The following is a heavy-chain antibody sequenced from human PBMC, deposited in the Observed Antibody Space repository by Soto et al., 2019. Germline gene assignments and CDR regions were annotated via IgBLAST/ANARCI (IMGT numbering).Heavy chain of an antibody. V-gene: IGHV3-48*01. D-gene: IGHD3-10*01. CDR1: GFTFSIYS. Sequence: EVKLVESGGGLVQPGGSLRLSCAASGFTFSIYSMNWVRQAPGKGLEWLSYISTSSTTIYYADSVKGRFTISRDNAKNSLYLQMNSLRAEDTAVYYCASQYYYGSGSKSEDYWGQGTLVTVSS. J-gene: IGHJ4*02. CDR3: ASQYYYGSGSKSEDY. CDR2: ISTSSTTI.